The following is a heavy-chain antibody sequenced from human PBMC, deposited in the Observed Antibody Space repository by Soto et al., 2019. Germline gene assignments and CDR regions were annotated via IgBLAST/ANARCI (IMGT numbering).Heavy chain of an antibody. V-gene: IGHV3-33*01. J-gene: IGHJ3*02. Sequence: QVQLVESGGGVVQPGRSLRLSCAASGFTFSSYGMHWVRQAPGKGLEWVAVIWYDGSNKYYADSVKGRFTISRDNSKNTLYLQMNSLRAEDTAVYYCARDRNDYGDSDAFDIWGQGTMVTVSS. CDR3: ARDRNDYGDSDAFDI. CDR2: IWYDGSNK. CDR1: GFTFSSYG. D-gene: IGHD4-17*01.